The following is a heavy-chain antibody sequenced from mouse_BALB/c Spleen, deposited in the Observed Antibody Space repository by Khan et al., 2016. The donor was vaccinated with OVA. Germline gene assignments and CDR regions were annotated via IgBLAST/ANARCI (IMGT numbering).Heavy chain of an antibody. D-gene: IGHD1-1*01. J-gene: IGHJ2*01. CDR2: INPCTGYT. Sequence: QVQLKQSGAELAKPGASVKMSCKASGYTFINYWILWVNQTPGQGLEWIGYINPCTGYTEYNQNFKDKATLTADKSSSTAYMQLSSLTSEDSSVYYCARGGLRWDLDYWGQGTTLTVSS. CDR3: ARGGLRWDLDY. V-gene: IGHV1-7*01. CDR1: GYTFINYW.